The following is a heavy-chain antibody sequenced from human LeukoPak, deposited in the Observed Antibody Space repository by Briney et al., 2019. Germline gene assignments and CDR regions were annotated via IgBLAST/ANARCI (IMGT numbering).Heavy chain of an antibody. V-gene: IGHV3-21*01. CDR3: AREESSSSGYYFDY. CDR2: ISSNSNI. Sequence: GGSLRLSCAASGFTFSSYSMNWVRQAPGKGLEWLSSISSNSNIYYADSVKGRFTISRDNAKNSLYLQMNSLRAEDTAVYYCAREESSSSGYYFDYWGQGALVTVSS. J-gene: IGHJ4*02. D-gene: IGHD6-6*01. CDR1: GFTFSSYS.